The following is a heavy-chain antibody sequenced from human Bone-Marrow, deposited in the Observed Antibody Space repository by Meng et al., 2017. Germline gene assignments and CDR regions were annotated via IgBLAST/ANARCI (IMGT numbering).Heavy chain of an antibody. V-gene: IGHV3-49*03. CDR1: RFTFGDYA. CDR3: TRYYYGSGSFDY. Sequence: GESLKISCTASRFTFGDYAMSWFRQAPGKGLEWVGFIRSKAYGGTTEYAASVKGRFTISRDDSKSIAYLQMNSLKTEDTAVYYCTRYYYGSGSFDYWGQGTLVTVSS. CDR2: IRSKAYGGTT. J-gene: IGHJ4*02. D-gene: IGHD3-10*01.